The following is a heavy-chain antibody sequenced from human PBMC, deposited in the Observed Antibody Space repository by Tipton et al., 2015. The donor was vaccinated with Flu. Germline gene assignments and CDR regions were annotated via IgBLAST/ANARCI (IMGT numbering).Heavy chain of an antibody. D-gene: IGHD1-26*01. CDR2: IYHSGGT. CDR1: GYSISSGYY. Sequence: TLSLTCTVSGYSISSGYYWGWIRQPPGKGLEWIGSIYHSGGTYYNPSLKSRVTISVDTSKNQFSLKLSSVTAADTAVYYCATDSGSYPVWGQGTLVTVSS. V-gene: IGHV4-38-2*02. J-gene: IGHJ1*01. CDR3: ATDSGSYPV.